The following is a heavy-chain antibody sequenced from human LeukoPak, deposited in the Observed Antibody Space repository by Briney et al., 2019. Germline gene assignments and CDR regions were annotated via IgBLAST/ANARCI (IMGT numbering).Heavy chain of an antibody. CDR2: ISYDGSNK. J-gene: IGHJ4*02. D-gene: IGHD3-10*01. Sequence: GGSLRLSCAASGFTFSSYGMHWVRQAPGKGLEWVAVISYDGSNKYYADSVKGRFTISRDNSKNTLYLQMNSLRAEDTAVYYCARENYYGSGSYYLTYFDYWGQGTLVTVSS. CDR3: ARENYYGSGSYYLTYFDY. CDR1: GFTFSSYG. V-gene: IGHV3-30*19.